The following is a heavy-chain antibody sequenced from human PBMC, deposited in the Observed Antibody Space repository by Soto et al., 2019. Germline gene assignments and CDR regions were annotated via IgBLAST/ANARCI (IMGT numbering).Heavy chain of an antibody. J-gene: IGHJ6*02. Sequence: PGESLKISCKGSGYSFSNYWIDWVRQMPGKGLEWMGIIYPGDSDTRYSPSFQGQVTISADKSISTAYLQWSSLKASDTAMYYCSCFEGAGNYYYRLAVPGQRTTVPVS. CDR1: GYSFSNYW. V-gene: IGHV5-51*01. CDR3: SCFEGAGNYYYRLAV. D-gene: IGHD3-9*01. CDR2: IYPGDSDT.